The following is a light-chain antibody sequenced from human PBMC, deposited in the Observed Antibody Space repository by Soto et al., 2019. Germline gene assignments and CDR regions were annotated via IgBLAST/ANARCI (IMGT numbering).Light chain of an antibody. Sequence: EIVLTQSPGTLSLSPGERATLSCRASQSVSSSYLAWYQQKPGQAPRLLIYGASSRATGIPDRFSGSGSGTDFTFTISRLEPEDLAVYYCQQYGSSPFTFGPGTKVDIK. CDR3: QQYGSSPFT. CDR2: GAS. J-gene: IGKJ3*01. V-gene: IGKV3-20*01. CDR1: QSVSSSY.